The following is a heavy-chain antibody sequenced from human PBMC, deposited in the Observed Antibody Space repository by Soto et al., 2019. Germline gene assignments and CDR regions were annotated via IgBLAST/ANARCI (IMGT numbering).Heavy chain of an antibody. J-gene: IGHJ4*02. CDR3: ARDRGAVKSSSGKFTVAAPAHIDY. D-gene: IGHD3-10*01. V-gene: IGHV1-18*01. Sequence: ASVKVSCKASGYTFTSYGISWVRQAPGQGLEWMGWISAYNGNTNYAQKLQGRVTMTTDTSTSTAYMELRSLRSDDTAVYYCARDRGAVKSSSGKFTVAAPAHIDYWGQGTLVTVSS. CDR2: ISAYNGNT. CDR1: GYTFTSYG.